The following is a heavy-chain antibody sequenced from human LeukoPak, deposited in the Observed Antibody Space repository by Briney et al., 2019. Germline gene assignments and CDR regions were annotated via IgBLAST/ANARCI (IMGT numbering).Heavy chain of an antibody. CDR1: GYSFTSYW. J-gene: IGHJ4*02. CDR3: ASLTRSTRTTQYYSFDY. D-gene: IGHD1-1*01. Sequence: GESLKISCKGSGYSFTSYWIGWVRQMPGKGLEWMGIIYPGDSDTRYSPSFQGQVTISADKSISTAYLQWSSLKASDTAMYYCASLTRSTRTTQYYSFDYWGQGTLVSVSS. V-gene: IGHV5-51*01. CDR2: IYPGDSDT.